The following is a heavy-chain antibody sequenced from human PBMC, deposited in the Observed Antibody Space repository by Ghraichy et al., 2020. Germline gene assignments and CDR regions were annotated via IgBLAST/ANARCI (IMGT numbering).Heavy chain of an antibody. CDR2: INPYGGAT. D-gene: IGHD6-13*01. CDR3: AREGFSGSRWYAPDY. V-gene: IGHV1-2*02. Sequence: ASVKVSCKASGYTFTGYYFHWVRQAPGQGLEWMGWINPYGGATNYEQKFQGRVAMTSDTSITTAYMELSGLRSDDTAVYYCAREGFSGSRWYAPDYWGQGTLVTVSS. CDR1: GYTFTGYY. J-gene: IGHJ4*02.